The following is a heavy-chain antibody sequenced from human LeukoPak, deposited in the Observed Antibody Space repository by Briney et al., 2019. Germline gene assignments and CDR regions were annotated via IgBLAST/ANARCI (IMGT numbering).Heavy chain of an antibody. CDR2: ISGSGGST. CDR3: AKESFRDGYNMNDY. Sequence: PGGSLRLSCAASGFTFSSYAMSWVRQAPGKGLEWVSAISGSGGSTYYADSVKGRFTTSRDNSKNTLYLQMNSLRAEDTAVYYCAKESFRDGYNMNDYWGQGTLVTVSS. V-gene: IGHV3-23*01. D-gene: IGHD5-24*01. CDR1: GFTFSSYA. J-gene: IGHJ4*02.